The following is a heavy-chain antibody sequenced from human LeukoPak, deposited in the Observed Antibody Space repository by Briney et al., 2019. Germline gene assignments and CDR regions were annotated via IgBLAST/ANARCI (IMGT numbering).Heavy chain of an antibody. CDR1: GGTFSSYA. Sequence: SVKVSCKASGGTFSSYAISWVRQAPGQGLEWMGGIIPIFGTANYAQKFQGRVTITADESTSTAYMELSSLRSEDTAVYYCARAEGADIAAAAYFDYWGQGALVTVSS. V-gene: IGHV1-69*13. CDR2: IIPIFGTA. J-gene: IGHJ4*02. CDR3: ARAEGADIAAAAYFDY. D-gene: IGHD6-13*01.